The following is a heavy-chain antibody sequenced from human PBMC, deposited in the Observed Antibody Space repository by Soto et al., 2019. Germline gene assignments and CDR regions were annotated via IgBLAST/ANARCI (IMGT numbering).Heavy chain of an antibody. CDR1: GGSISSGGYY. V-gene: IGHV4-31*03. J-gene: IGHJ4*02. Sequence: QVQLQESGPGLVKPSQTLSLTCTVSGGSISSGGYYWSWIRQHPGKGLEWIGSIYHSGTTYYNPSLNSRVTISVDTSKNQFSLKVSSVTAADTAVYYCAREGGYSTTTDYWGQGTLVPVSS. CDR3: AREGGYSTTTDY. CDR2: IYHSGTT. D-gene: IGHD6-13*01.